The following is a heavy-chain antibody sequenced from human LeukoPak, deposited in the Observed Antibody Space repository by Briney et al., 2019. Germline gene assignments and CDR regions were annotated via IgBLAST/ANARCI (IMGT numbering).Heavy chain of an antibody. J-gene: IGHJ4*02. V-gene: IGHV3-23*01. CDR3: AKARGSEIAAATNY. Sequence: GGSLRLSCAASGFTLSSYAMSWVSQAPGKGLEWVSVISGSGASTYYADSVKGRFTISRDSSNNAMYLQMNSLRAEDTAVYYCAKARGSEIAAATNYWGQAALVTVSS. CDR2: ISGSGAST. CDR1: GFTLSSYA. D-gene: IGHD6-13*01.